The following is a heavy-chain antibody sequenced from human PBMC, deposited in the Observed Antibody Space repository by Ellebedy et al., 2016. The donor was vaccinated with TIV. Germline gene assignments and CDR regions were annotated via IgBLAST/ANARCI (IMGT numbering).Heavy chain of an antibody. V-gene: IGHV4-39*07. CDR2: IYYSGST. CDR3: VRSEGYAMDV. Sequence: SETLSLXCTVSGDSISSSSYFWVWIRQPPGQGLEWIGAIYYSGSTYYNPSLKSRVTISADTSKNQFSLKLSSVTAADSAVYYCVRSEGYAMDVWGQGTTVTVSS. J-gene: IGHJ6*02. CDR1: GDSISSSSYF.